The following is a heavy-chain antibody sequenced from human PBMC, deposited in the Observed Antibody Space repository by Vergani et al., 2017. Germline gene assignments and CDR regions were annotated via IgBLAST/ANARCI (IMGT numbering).Heavy chain of an antibody. J-gene: IGHJ6*04. D-gene: IGHD3-10*01. Sequence: EENLVESGGGLVKPGGSLRLSCVASGFTFWSYSVNWVRQGPGSGVEWVSSISSSGNYVYYTASVKGRFSISRDNAKSSLSLQMNSLRADDTAVYYCARDQGSGTNRHHYGMNVWGKGTTV. CDR2: ISSSGNYV. V-gene: IGHV3-21*06. CDR3: ARDQGSGTNRHHYGMNV. CDR1: GFTFWSYS.